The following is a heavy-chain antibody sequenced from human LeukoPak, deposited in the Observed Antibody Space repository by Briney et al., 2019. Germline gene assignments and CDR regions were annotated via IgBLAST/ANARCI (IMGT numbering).Heavy chain of an antibody. CDR3: ARDRDYDSSGYYLAGHDY. J-gene: IGHJ4*02. Sequence: ASVKVSCKAPGGTFSSYAISWVRQAPGQGLEWMGRIIPILGIANYAQKFQGRVTITADKSTSTAYMELSSLRSEDTAVYYCARDRDYDSSGYYLAGHDYWGQGTLVTVSS. V-gene: IGHV1-69*04. CDR1: GGTFSSYA. D-gene: IGHD3-22*01. CDR2: IIPILGIA.